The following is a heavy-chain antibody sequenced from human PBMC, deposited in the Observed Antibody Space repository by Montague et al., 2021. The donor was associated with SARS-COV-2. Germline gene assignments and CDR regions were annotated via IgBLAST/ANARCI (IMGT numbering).Heavy chain of an antibody. CDR1: GGSVRAYY. J-gene: IGHJ5*02. V-gene: IGHV4-59*08. D-gene: IGHD1-1*01. Sequence: SETLSLTCTVSGGSVRAYYWNWIRQTPGKGLEWIGYIFYTGYTNYNPSLQSRVTLSVDTPGNQFFLRLRSVTASDTATYFCARHSVSDDGTLFLSYFDPWGQGAQGIVSS. CDR3: ARHSVSDDGTLFLSYFDP. CDR2: IFYTGYT.